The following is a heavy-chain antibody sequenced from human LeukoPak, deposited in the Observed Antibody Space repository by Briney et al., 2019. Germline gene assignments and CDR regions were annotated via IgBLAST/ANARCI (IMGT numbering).Heavy chain of an antibody. CDR3: ARRNIAAYDAFDI. CDR2: IYYSGST. V-gene: IGHV4-61*01. J-gene: IGHJ3*02. D-gene: IGHD6-13*01. CDR1: DYYINNGYY. Sequence: PSETLSLTCRVSDYYINNGYYWGWIRQPPGKGLEWIGYIYYSGSTNYNPSLKSRVTISVDTSKNQLSLKLSSVTAADTAVYYCARRNIAAYDAFDIWGQGTMVTVSS.